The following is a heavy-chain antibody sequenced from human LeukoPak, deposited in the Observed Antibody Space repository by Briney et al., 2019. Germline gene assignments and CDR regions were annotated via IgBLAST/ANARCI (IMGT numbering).Heavy chain of an antibody. Sequence: PGGSLRLSCAASGFTLSSYAMHWVRQGPGKGLEWVAVISYDGSNKYCADAVKGRFTISRDNSKNTLYLQMNSLRAEDTAVYYCARGGFYGSGSYSGSGFEYWGQGTLVTVSS. J-gene: IGHJ4*02. CDR2: ISYDGSNK. D-gene: IGHD3-10*01. CDR1: GFTLSSYA. V-gene: IGHV3-30-3*01. CDR3: ARGGFYGSGSYSGSGFEY.